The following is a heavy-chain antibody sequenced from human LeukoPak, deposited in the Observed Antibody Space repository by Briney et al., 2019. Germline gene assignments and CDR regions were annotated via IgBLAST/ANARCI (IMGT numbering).Heavy chain of an antibody. Sequence: GGSLRLSCAASGFTFSSYGMHWVRQAPGKGLEWVAFIRHDGSNKYYADSVKGRFTISRDNSKNTLYLQMNSLRAEDTAVYYCAKDMVRGVREASDYWGQGTLVTVSS. V-gene: IGHV3-30*02. CDR3: AKDMVRGVREASDY. D-gene: IGHD3-10*01. CDR1: GFTFSSYG. J-gene: IGHJ4*02. CDR2: IRHDGSNK.